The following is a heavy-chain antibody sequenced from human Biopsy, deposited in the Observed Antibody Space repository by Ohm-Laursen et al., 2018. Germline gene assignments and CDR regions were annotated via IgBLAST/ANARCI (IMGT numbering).Heavy chain of an antibody. CDR3: ARVEAGTYDALDI. Sequence: SDTLSLTCSVSGGSMTGYEWSWVRLAPGKGLEWIGYIYYSGGTKYNPSLASRVTFSVDVSKSQFSLKLYSVTAVDTAVYYCARVEAGTYDALDIWGQGTLVAVSA. V-gene: IGHV4-59*07. CDR2: IYYSGGT. J-gene: IGHJ3*02. D-gene: IGHD1-26*01. CDR1: GGSMTGYE.